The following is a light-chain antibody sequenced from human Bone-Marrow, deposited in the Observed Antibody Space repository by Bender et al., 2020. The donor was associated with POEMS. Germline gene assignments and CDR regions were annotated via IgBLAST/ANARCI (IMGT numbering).Light chain of an antibody. V-gene: IGLV2-23*01. J-gene: IGLJ3*02. CDR3: CSYAGTWV. Sequence: QSALTQPASVSGSPGQSITISCSGTRGDVGNYNLVSWYQHHPGKAPERMIFEATKRPSGVSNRFSGSKSGNTASLTISGLQAEDEADYYCCSYAGTWVFGGGTKLTVL. CDR1: RGDVGNYNL. CDR2: EAT.